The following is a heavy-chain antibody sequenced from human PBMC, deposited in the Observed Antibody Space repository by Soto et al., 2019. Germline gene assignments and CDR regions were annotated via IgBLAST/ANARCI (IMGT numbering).Heavy chain of an antibody. Sequence: SETLSLTCSFSGDSVTSHYLTWIRQSPEKGLEWIGYMHYTGFSHYNPSLKSRLTISVDRSKNQFSLQLTSVTAEDTAVYYCARGSERGGGNSGYYYGMDVWGQGTTVTVSS. CDR3: ARGSERGGGNSGYYYGMDV. J-gene: IGHJ6*02. D-gene: IGHD2-21*02. V-gene: IGHV4-59*02. CDR1: GDSVTSHY. CDR2: MHYTGFS.